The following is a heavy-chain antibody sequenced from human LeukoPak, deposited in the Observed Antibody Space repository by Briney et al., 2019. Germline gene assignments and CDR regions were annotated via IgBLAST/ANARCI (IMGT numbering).Heavy chain of an antibody. V-gene: IGHV3-30*02. Sequence: GGSLRLSCAASGFTFSSYGMHWVRQAPGKGLEWVAFIRYDGSNKYYADSVKGRFTISRDNSKNTQYLQMNSLRAEDTAVYYCAKTPYSLDYFDYWGQGTLVTVSS. CDR3: AKTPYSLDYFDY. CDR1: GFTFSSYG. CDR2: IRYDGSNK. J-gene: IGHJ4*02. D-gene: IGHD6-13*01.